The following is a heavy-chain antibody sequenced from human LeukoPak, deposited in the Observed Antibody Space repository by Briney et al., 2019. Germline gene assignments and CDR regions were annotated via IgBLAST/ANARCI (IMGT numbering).Heavy chain of an antibody. Sequence: GGSLRLSCAASGFTFSSYSMNWVRQAPGKGLEWVSSISSSSSYIYYADSVKGRFTISRDNAKNSLYLQMNSLRAEDTAVYYCARDRNDFWSGYPYYYYYGMDVWGQGTTVTVSS. CDR2: ISSSSSYI. J-gene: IGHJ6*02. D-gene: IGHD3-3*01. CDR1: GFTFSSYS. CDR3: ARDRNDFWSGYPYYYYYGMDV. V-gene: IGHV3-21*01.